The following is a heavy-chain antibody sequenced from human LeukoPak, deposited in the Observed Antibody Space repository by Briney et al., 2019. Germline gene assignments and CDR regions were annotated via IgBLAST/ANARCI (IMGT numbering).Heavy chain of an antibody. D-gene: IGHD3-22*01. CDR2: MNPNSGIT. CDR3: ARSGYSYTSDY. Sequence: GASVKVSCKASGYTFTSYDINWVRQATGQGLEWMGWMNPNSGITGYAQKFQGRVTMTRNTSISTAYMELSSVRSEDTAVYYCARSGYSYTSDYWGQGILVTVSS. V-gene: IGHV1-8*01. J-gene: IGHJ4*02. CDR1: GYTFTSYD.